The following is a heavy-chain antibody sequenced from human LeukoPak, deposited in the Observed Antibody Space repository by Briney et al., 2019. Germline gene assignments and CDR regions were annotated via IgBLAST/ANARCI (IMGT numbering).Heavy chain of an antibody. V-gene: IGHV3-74*01. D-gene: IGHD3-10*01. J-gene: IGHJ4*02. CDR2: INSDATNT. CDR3: ARGGWGSSIDFDS. Sequence: GGSLRLSCATSGFTLSSFWMHWVRQPPGKGLVWVSRINSDATNTNYADSVKGRFTISRDNTKNTVYLQMNSLGAEDTDVYYCARGGWGSSIDFDSWGQGALVTV. CDR1: GFTLSSFW.